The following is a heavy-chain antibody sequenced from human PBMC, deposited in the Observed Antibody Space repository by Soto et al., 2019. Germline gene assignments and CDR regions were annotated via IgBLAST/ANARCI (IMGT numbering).Heavy chain of an antibody. D-gene: IGHD6-13*01. J-gene: IGHJ6*02. CDR1: GFTFSSYW. CDR2: INSDGSST. Sequence: PGGSLRLSCAASGFTFSSYWMHWVRQAPGKGLVWVSRINSDGSSTSYADSVKGRFTISRDNAKNTLYLQMNSLRAEDTAVYYCARVPRAAIAALRAHYYYYGMDVCGQGTTVTVSS. CDR3: ARVPRAAIAALRAHYYYYGMDV. V-gene: IGHV3-74*01.